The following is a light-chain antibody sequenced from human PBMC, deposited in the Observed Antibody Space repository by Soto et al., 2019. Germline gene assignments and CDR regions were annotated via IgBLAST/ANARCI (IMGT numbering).Light chain of an antibody. V-gene: IGKV3-15*01. CDR1: QIISNN. CDR2: GAS. J-gene: IGKJ4*01. Sequence: EIVMTQSPATLSLSPGERATLSCRASQIISNNLAWYQQKPGQAPRLLIYGASTRATGIPASFSGSGSGAEFTLTISSLQSEDFAVYYCQQYNNWPLTFGGGTKVEIK. CDR3: QQYNNWPLT.